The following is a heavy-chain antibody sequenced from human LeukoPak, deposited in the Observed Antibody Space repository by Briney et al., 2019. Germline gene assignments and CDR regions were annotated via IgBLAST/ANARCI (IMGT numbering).Heavy chain of an antibody. J-gene: IGHJ4*02. Sequence: SQTLSLTCTVSGGSISSGGYYWSWIRQPPGKGLEWIGYIYYSGSTYYDPSLKSRLTISVDTSKNQFSLKLSSVTAADTAVYYCARVTKEDLIDYWGQGTLVTVSS. D-gene: IGHD4-11*01. CDR1: GGSISSGGYY. V-gene: IGHV4-30-4*01. CDR3: ARVTKEDLIDY. CDR2: IYYSGST.